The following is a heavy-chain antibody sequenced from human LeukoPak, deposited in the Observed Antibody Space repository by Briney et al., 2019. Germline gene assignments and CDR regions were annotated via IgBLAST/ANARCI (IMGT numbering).Heavy chain of an antibody. Sequence: GASLKVSCKASGYTFTSYGISWVRQAPGQGLEWMGWISAYNSNTNYAQKLQGRVTMTTNTSTSTAYMGLRSLRSDDTAVYYCARDYGPAYYDILTGYFHFDYWGQGTLVTVSS. CDR3: ARDYGPAYYDILTGYFHFDY. CDR2: ISAYNSNT. CDR1: GYTFTSYG. D-gene: IGHD3-9*01. V-gene: IGHV1-18*01. J-gene: IGHJ4*02.